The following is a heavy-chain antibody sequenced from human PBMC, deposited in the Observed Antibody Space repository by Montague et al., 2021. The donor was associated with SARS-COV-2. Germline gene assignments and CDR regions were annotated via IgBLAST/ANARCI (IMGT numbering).Heavy chain of an antibody. J-gene: IGHJ4*02. CDR1: GGSISSSSYY. CDR2: IVYSGNT. CDR3: ARLKSGAIVVAGPYYFDY. V-gene: IGHV4-39*01. Sequence: SETLSLTCTVSGGSISSSSYYWGWIRQTPGKGLEWIGSIVYSGNTYYNPSLKSRVTISVDTSKNQFSLKLTSVTAADTAVYYCARLKSGAIVVAGPYYFDYWGQGTTATVSS. D-gene: IGHD6-19*01.